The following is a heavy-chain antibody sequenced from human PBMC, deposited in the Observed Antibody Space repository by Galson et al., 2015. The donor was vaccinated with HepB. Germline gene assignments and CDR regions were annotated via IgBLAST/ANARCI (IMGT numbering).Heavy chain of an antibody. D-gene: IGHD6-13*01. CDR1: GFTFSDAW. V-gene: IGHV3-15*07. CDR2: IKSKTDGGTT. Sequence: SLRLSCAASGFTFSDAWMNWVRQAPGKGLEWVGRIKSKTDGGTTDYAAPVKGRFTISRDDSNNTLYLQMNSLKTEDTAVYYCTTLPYSSSWREIRFDYWGQGTLVTVSS. CDR3: TTLPYSSSWREIRFDY. J-gene: IGHJ4*02.